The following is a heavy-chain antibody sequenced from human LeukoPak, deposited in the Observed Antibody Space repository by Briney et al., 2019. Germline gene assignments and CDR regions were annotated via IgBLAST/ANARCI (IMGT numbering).Heavy chain of an antibody. CDR3: ARGFRDYYDSSGYSGAFDI. V-gene: IGHV4-30-2*01. CDR1: GGSISSGGYS. J-gene: IGHJ3*02. D-gene: IGHD3-22*01. Sequence: PSQTLSLTCAVSGGSISSGGYSWSWIRQPPGKGLEWIGYIYHSGSTYYNPSLKSRVTISVDRSKNQFSLKLSSVTAADTAVYYCARGFRDYYDSSGYSGAFDIWGQGTMVPVSS. CDR2: IYHSGST.